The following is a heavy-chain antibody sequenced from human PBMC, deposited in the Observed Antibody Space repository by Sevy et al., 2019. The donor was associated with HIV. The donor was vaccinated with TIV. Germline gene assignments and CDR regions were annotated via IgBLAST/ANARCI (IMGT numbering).Heavy chain of an antibody. CDR2: IKQDGSEK. CDR1: GFTFSSYW. CDR3: AREATDLLAVAGDLDY. J-gene: IGHJ4*02. D-gene: IGHD6-19*01. Sequence: GGSLRLSCAASGFTFSSYWMSWVRQAPGKGLEWVANIKQDGSEKYYVDSVKGRFTISRDNAKNSLYLQMNSLRAEDTAVYYCAREATDLLAVAGDLDYWGQGTLVTVSS. V-gene: IGHV3-7*01.